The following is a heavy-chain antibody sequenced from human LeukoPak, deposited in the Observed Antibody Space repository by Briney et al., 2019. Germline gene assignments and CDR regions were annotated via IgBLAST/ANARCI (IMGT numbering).Heavy chain of an antibody. CDR3: AKDFSSASYTYYYYYMDV. CDR1: GYSISSGYF. D-gene: IGHD6-25*01. CDR2: IYYSGNT. J-gene: IGHJ6*03. Sequence: SETLPLTCTVSGYSISSGYFWGWIRQPPGKGLEWIGSIYYSGNTYYNPSLKSRVTISLDTSKNQFSLKVSSVTAADTAIYYCAKDFSSASYTYYYYYMDVWGKGTTVTVSS. V-gene: IGHV4-38-2*02.